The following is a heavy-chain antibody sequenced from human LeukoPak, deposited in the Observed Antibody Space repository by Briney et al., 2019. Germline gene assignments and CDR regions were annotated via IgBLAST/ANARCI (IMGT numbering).Heavy chain of an antibody. Sequence: GGSLRLSCAASGFTFSSYEMNWVRQAPGKGLEWVSYISSSGSTIYYADSVKGRFTISRDNAKNSLYLQMTSLRAEDTAVYYCARDSSGWLNYYYYGMDVWGQGTTVTVSS. V-gene: IGHV3-48*03. CDR1: GFTFSSYE. CDR2: ISSSGSTI. D-gene: IGHD6-19*01. CDR3: ARDSSGWLNYYYYGMDV. J-gene: IGHJ6*02.